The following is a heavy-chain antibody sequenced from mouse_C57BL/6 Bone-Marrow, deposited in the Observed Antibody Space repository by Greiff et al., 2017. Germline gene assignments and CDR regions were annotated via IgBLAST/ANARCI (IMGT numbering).Heavy chain of an antibody. CDR3: ARRYYGSSYYFDY. V-gene: IGHV1-63*01. CDR2: IYPGGGYT. J-gene: IGHJ2*01. Sequence: QVQLQQSGAELVRPGTSVKMSCKASGYTFTNYWIGWAKQRPGHGLEWIGDIYPGGGYTNYNEKFKGKATLTADKSSRTAYMQFSSLTSEDSAIYYCARRYYGSSYYFDYWGQGTTLTVSS. CDR1: GYTFTNYW. D-gene: IGHD1-1*01.